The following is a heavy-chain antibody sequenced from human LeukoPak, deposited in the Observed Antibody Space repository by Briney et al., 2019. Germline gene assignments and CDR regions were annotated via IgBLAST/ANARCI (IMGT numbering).Heavy chain of an antibody. CDR2: IYYSGST. D-gene: IGHD2-2*02. J-gene: IGHJ4*02. V-gene: IGHV4-59*01. CDR1: GGSISSYS. CDR3: ARVAYCSSSSCYRALDS. Sequence: SETLSLTCTVSGGSISSYSWSWIRQPPGKGLEWIGYIYYSGSTNYNPSHKSRVTISVDTSKNQFSLKLSSVTAADTAVYYCARVAYCSSSSCYRALDSWGQGTLVTVSS.